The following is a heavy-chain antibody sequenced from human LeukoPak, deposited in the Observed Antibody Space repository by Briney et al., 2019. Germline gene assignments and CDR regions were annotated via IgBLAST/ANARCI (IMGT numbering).Heavy chain of an antibody. J-gene: IGHJ4*02. V-gene: IGHV1-2*02. CDR3: ARFDALYYDSSGYYEDY. D-gene: IGHD3-22*01. Sequence: ASVKVSCKASRYTFTRYYMHWGRQAPGQGVEWRGGINPNSGGTNYAQKFQGRVTMTRDTSISTAYMELSRLRSDDTAVYYCARFDALYYDSSGYYEDYWGQGTLVTVSS. CDR2: INPNSGGT. CDR1: RYTFTRYY.